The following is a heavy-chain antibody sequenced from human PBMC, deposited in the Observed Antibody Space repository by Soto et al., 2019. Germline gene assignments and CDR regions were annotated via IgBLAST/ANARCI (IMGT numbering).Heavy chain of an antibody. CDR2: INSDESST. D-gene: IGHD3-10*01. Sequence: TGGSLRLSCAASGFTFSSYWMHWVRQAPGKGLVWVSLINSDESSTSYADSVKGRFIISIDNSRNTLYLQMNSLRPEDTAVYYCSTGPTYYYAYWGQGTLVTVSS. V-gene: IGHV3-74*01. CDR3: STGPTYYYAY. CDR1: GFTFSSYW. J-gene: IGHJ4*02.